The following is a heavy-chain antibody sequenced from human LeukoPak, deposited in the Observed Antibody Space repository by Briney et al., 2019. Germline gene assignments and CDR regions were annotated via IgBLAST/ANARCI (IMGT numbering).Heavy chain of an antibody. CDR2: MNPNSGDV. V-gene: IGHV1-2*06. D-gene: IGHD3-16*01. Sequence: ASVKVSCKTSGYTFTGYYMHWVRQAPGQGLEWMGRMNPNSGDVNFAQKFQGRVTMTRDTSINTAYMELSSLRSDDTAVYYCVPRGDGGFDYWGQGTLVIVSS. CDR1: GYTFTGYY. CDR3: VPRGDGGFDY. J-gene: IGHJ4*02.